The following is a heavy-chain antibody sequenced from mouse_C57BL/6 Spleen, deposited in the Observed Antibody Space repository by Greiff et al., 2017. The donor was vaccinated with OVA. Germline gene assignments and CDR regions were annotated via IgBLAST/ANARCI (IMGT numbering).Heavy chain of an antibody. V-gene: IGHV1-64*01. D-gene: IGHD1-1*01. J-gene: IGHJ2*01. CDR3: ARDYYGSSSFDY. Sequence: QVQLQQPGAELVKPGASVKLSCKASGYTFTSYWMHWVKQRPGQGLEWIGMIHPNSGSTNYNEKLKSKATLTVDKSSSTAYMQLSSLTSEDSAVYYCARDYYGSSSFDYWGQGTTLTVSS. CDR2: IHPNSGST. CDR1: GYTFTSYW.